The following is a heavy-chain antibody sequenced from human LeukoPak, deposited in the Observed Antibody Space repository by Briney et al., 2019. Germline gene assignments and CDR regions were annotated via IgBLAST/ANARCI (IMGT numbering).Heavy chain of an antibody. Sequence: PGGSLRLSCAASGFTFRSYGMQWVRQAPGKGLGRGAATRADGSNKYYAGSVKGRFTTSTDTSKNTLYLQMNSLRGEDTAVYYCAKDSSSSPYYCDYWGQGVLVTVSS. D-gene: IGHD6-6*01. CDR3: AKDSSSSPYYCDY. J-gene: IGHJ4*02. V-gene: IGHV3-30*02. CDR1: GFTFRSYG. CDR2: TRADGSNK.